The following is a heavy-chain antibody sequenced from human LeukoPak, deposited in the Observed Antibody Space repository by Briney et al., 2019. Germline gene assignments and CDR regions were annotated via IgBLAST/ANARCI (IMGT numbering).Heavy chain of an antibody. Sequence: SQTLSLTCAISGDSVSIKSTAWNWIRQSPSRGLEWLGSTYYGSKWYTGYAVSVKGRIPINPDTSKNQFSLQLNSVTPEDTAVYYCVRLGGGDIDYWGQGTLVTVSS. CDR3: VRLGGGDIDY. J-gene: IGHJ4*02. CDR1: GDSVSIKSTA. D-gene: IGHD5-12*01. CDR2: TYYGSKWYT. V-gene: IGHV6-1*01.